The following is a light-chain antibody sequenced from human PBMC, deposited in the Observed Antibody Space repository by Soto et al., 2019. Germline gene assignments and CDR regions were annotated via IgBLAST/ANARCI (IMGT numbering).Light chain of an antibody. Sequence: EIVMTQSPATLSVSPGERATLSCRASQSLSSNLAWYQQKPGQAPRLLIYCASTRATGIPARFSGSGSGTEFTLTISSLQSEDFAVYHCQQYNNWPPYTFGQGTKLEIK. CDR1: QSLSSN. J-gene: IGKJ2*01. CDR2: CAS. V-gene: IGKV3-15*01. CDR3: QQYNNWPPYT.